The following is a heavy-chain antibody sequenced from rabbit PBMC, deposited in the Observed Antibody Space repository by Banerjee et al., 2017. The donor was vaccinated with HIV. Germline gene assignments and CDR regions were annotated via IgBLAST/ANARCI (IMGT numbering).Heavy chain of an antibody. Sequence: QSLEESGGDLVKPGASLTLTCTASGFSFSSSVYMCWVRQAPGKGLEWIGCIYPSSTNNYATWAKGRFTISKTSSTTVTLQMTSLTAADTATYFCARAAATGYGYGDLWGQGTLVTVS. D-gene: IGHD6-1*01. CDR2: IYPSSTN. CDR3: ARAAATGYGYGDL. V-gene: IGHV1S40*01. J-gene: IGHJ3*01. CDR1: GFSFSSSVY.